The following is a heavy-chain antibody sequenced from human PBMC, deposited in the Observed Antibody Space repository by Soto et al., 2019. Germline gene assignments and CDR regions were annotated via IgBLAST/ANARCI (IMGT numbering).Heavy chain of an antibody. J-gene: IGHJ6*02. CDR3: ARATTIRYNRTRAYYYYGMDV. V-gene: IGHV4-31*03. Sequence: PSETLSLTCTVSGASISSGDYYWSWIRQHPGKGLEWIGYIHSSGSPFYNPSLKSRVSISVDTSKKQFSLNLKSVTAADSAVYYCARATTIRYNRTRAYYYYGMDVWGQGTTVTVSS. CDR1: GASISSGDYY. CDR2: IHSSGSP. D-gene: IGHD1-20*01.